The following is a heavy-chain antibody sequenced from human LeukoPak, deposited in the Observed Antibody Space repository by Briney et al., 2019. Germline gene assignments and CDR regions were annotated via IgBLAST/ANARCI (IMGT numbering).Heavy chain of an antibody. V-gene: IGHV3-30-3*01. J-gene: IGHJ4*02. CDR2: ISNDGSNT. CDR3: ARDPGDGLDY. D-gene: IGHD3-10*01. Sequence: PGGSLRFSCAASGFRFSSYAMNWVRQVPGKGLEWVAVISNDGSNTYYADSVKGRFTISRDNSKNTLYLQMNSLRTDNTAVYYCARDPGDGLDYWGQGTLVTVSS. CDR1: GFRFSSYA.